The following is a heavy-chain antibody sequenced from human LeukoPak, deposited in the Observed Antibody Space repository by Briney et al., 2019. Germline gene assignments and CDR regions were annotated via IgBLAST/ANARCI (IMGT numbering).Heavy chain of an antibody. CDR3: ARGSSGDTAVFTAPVFVPPGGFDY. V-gene: IGHV1-69*13. J-gene: IGHJ4*02. D-gene: IGHD5-18*01. CDR2: IIPIFGTA. Sequence: SVKVSCKASGGTFSSYAISWVRQAPGQGLEWMGGIIPIFGTANYAQKFQGRVTITADESTSTAYMELSSLRSEDTAVYYCARGSSGDTAVFTAPVFVPPGGFDYWGQGTLVTVSS. CDR1: GGTFSSYA.